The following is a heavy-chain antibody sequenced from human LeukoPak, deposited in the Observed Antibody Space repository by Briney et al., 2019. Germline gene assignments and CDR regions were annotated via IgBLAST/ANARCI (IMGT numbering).Heavy chain of an antibody. CDR2: ISWNSGSI. D-gene: IGHD5-18*01. V-gene: IGHV3-9*01. CDR3: AEQGRVDTAMAFFDY. CDR1: GFTFDDYA. Sequence: GRSLRLSCAASGFTFDDYAMHWVRQAPGKGLEWVSGISWNSGSIGYADSVKGRFTISRDNAKNSLYLQMNSLRAEDTALYYCAEQGRVDTAMAFFDYWGQGTLVTVSS. J-gene: IGHJ4*02.